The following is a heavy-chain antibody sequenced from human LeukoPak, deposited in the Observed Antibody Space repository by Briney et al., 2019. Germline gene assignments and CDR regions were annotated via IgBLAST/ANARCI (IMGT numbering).Heavy chain of an antibody. Sequence: SETLSLTCTVSGGSISSGGYYWSWIRQHPGKGLEWIGYIYYSGSTNYNPSLKSRVTISVDTSKNQFSLKLSSVTAADTAVYYCARAGIAAAGTWVDYWGQGTLVTVSS. CDR1: GGSISSGGYY. CDR3: ARAGIAAAGTWVDY. CDR2: IYYSGST. D-gene: IGHD6-13*01. J-gene: IGHJ4*02. V-gene: IGHV4-61*08.